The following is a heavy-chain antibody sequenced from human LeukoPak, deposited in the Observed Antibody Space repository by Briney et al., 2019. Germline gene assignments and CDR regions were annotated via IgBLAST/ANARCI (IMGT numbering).Heavy chain of an antibody. J-gene: IGHJ6*03. CDR2: IIPILGIA. CDR1: GGTFSSYT. V-gene: IGHV1-69*04. Sequence: SVKVSCRASGGTFSSYTIRWVRQAPGQGLEWMGRIIPILGIANYAQKFQGRVTITADKSTSTAYMELSSLRSEDTAVYYCARELDPNHTFATPLSSTYYDFWSGYLPPLYYYYIDVWGRWTTVTVSS. CDR3: ARELDPNHTFATPLSSTYYDFWSGYLPPLYYYYIDV. D-gene: IGHD3-3*01.